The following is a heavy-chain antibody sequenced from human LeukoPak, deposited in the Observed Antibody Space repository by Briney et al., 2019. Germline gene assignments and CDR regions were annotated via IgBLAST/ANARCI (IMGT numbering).Heavy chain of an antibody. Sequence: PSETLSLTCTVSGGSISSYYWSWIRQPSGKGLEWIGYIYTSGSTNYNPSLKSRVTMSVDTSKNQFSLKLSSVTAADTAVYYCAREECSGGSCYSSYYYYYMDVWGKGTTVTVSS. J-gene: IGHJ6*03. CDR2: IYTSGST. V-gene: IGHV4-4*09. CDR1: GGSISSYY. D-gene: IGHD2-15*01. CDR3: AREECSGGSCYSSYYYYYMDV.